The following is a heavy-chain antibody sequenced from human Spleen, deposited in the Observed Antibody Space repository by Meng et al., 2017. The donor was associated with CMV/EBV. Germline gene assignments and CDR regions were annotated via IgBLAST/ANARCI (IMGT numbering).Heavy chain of an antibody. D-gene: IGHD1-14*01. CDR1: GVSLSDGF. CDR2: INHRGNT. V-gene: IGHV4-34*01. CDR3: ARAGVWRPNR. Sequence: ESLKISCAVYGVSLSDGFWTWVRQPPGKGLEWIAEINHRGNTNYNPSLKGRATISVDTSKNQFSLKVTSMTAADTAVYYCARAGVWRPNRWGQGTLVTVSS. J-gene: IGHJ4*02.